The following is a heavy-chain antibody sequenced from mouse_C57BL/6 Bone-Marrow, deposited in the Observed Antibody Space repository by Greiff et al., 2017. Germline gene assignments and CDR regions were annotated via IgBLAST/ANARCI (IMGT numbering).Heavy chain of an antibody. CDR1: GYTFTSYW. D-gene: IGHD1-1*02. V-gene: IGHV1-7*01. J-gene: IGHJ2*01. CDR2: INPSSGYT. CDR3: SSSYGFDD. Sequence: VQLQQSGAELAKPGASVKLSCKASGYTFTSYWMHWVKQRPGKGLEWIGYINPSSGYTKYNQKFKDKATLAADKSSSTAYMQLRSLTYEDSAVYYCSSSYGFDDWGQGTTLTVSS.